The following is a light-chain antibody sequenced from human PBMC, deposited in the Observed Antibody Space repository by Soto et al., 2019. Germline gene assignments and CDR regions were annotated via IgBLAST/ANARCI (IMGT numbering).Light chain of an antibody. CDR1: QSVGKY. CDR2: DAS. V-gene: IGKV3-11*01. Sequence: EIVMTQSPATLSLSPGERATLSCRASQSVGKYLVWYQQKPGQAPRLLIYDASNRATGIPARFSGTGSGTDFTLTISSLEPEDFAVYYCQQRSSWPLTFGGGTKVDIK. J-gene: IGKJ4*01. CDR3: QQRSSWPLT.